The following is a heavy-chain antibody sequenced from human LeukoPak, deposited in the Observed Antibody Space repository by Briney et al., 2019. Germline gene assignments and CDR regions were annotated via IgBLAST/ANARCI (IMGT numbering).Heavy chain of an antibody. CDR1: GGSFSGYY. V-gene: IGHV4-34*01. Sequence: TSETLSLTCAVYGGSFSGYYWSWIRQPPGKGLEWIGEFNHSGSTNYNPSLKSRVTISVDTSKNQFSLKLSSVTAADTAVYYCARAPPAAHNWFDPWGQGTLVTVSS. D-gene: IGHD2-2*01. J-gene: IGHJ5*02. CDR2: FNHSGST. CDR3: ARAPPAAHNWFDP.